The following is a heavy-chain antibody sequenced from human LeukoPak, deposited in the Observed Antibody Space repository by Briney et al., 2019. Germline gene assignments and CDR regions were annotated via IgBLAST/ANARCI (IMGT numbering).Heavy chain of an antibody. D-gene: IGHD3-3*01. CDR1: GFTYSSYS. Sequence: GGSLRLSCAASGFTYSSYSMNWVRQTPGKGREWISYTSPVKNTVYYADSVKGRCTISRYDAKNSQDLQMNSLRAEDTPVYYSARQSDSHHDLWIGYLALDYWGPGTRFTVSS. V-gene: IGHV3-48*01. CDR2: TSPVKNTV. J-gene: IGHJ4*02. CDR3: ARQSDSHHDLWIGYLALDY.